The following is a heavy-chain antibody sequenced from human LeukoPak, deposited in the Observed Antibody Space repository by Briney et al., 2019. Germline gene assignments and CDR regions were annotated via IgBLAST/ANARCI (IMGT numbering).Heavy chain of an antibody. CDR1: GLTFSSHW. V-gene: IGHV3-74*01. CDR2: ITNDGSST. J-gene: IGHJ4*02. Sequence: GSLRLSCAASGLTFSSHWMHWVRQAPGKGLVWVSRITNDGSSTIYADSVKGRFTISRDNAKNMLYLQVNSLRAEDTAVYYCARDLDDYYFDYWGQGTLVTVSS. CDR3: ARDLDDYYFDY. D-gene: IGHD4/OR15-4a*01.